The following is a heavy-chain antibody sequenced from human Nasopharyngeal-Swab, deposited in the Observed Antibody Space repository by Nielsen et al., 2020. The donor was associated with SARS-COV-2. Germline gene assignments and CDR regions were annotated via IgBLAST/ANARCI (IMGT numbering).Heavy chain of an antibody. CDR1: GGSIRSGAYY. CDR2: IYYSGST. J-gene: IGHJ4*02. Sequence: SETLSLTCTVSGGSIRSGAYYWGWIRQPPGKGLEWIGSIYYSGSTYYNPSLKSRVTISVDTSKNQFSLKLSSVTAADTAVYYCARQDRSITIFGVVISDFDYWGQGTLVTVSS. D-gene: IGHD3-3*01. CDR3: ARQDRSITIFGVVISDFDY. V-gene: IGHV4-39*01.